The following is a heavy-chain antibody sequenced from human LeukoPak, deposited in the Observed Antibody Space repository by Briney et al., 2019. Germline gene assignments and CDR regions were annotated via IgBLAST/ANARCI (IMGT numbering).Heavy chain of an antibody. CDR3: ARPPRGNYYGSGSYYNDAFDI. J-gene: IGHJ3*02. CDR2: IKTDGSTK. CDR1: GFIFSSYW. Sequence: GGSLRLSCAGSGFIFSSYWMHWVRQAPGKGLMWVSRIKTDGSTKYYAGSVKGRFTVSRDNAKNTLYLQMNSLRAEDTAVYYCARPPRGNYYGSGSYYNDAFDIWGQGTMVTVSS. V-gene: IGHV3-74*01. D-gene: IGHD3-10*01.